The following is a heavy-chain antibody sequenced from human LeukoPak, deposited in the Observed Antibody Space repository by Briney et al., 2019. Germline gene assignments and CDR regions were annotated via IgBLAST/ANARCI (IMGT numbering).Heavy chain of an antibody. Sequence: GGSLRLSCAASGFTFDDYAMHWVRQAPGKGLELVSLISWDGGSTYYADSVKGRFTISRDNSKNTLYLQMNSLRAEDTAVYYCAKGDLYSLSDFDYWGQGTLVTVSS. V-gene: IGHV3-43D*03. CDR3: AKGDLYSLSDFDY. J-gene: IGHJ4*02. CDR1: GFTFDDYA. CDR2: ISWDGGST. D-gene: IGHD6-13*01.